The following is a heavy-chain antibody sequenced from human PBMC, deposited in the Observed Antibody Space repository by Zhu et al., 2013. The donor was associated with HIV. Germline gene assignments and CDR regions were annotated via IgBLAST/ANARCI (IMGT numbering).Heavy chain of an antibody. J-gene: IGHJ6*02. V-gene: IGHV1-46*01. CDR2: IDPSGGST. D-gene: IGHD5-12*01. Sequence: QVQLMQSGAEMKKPGASVKVSCKASGDTFTSQYMHWVRQAPGQGLEWVGTIDPSGGSTTYTQRFQGRVTMTRDRSTGTVYMELRSLRSDDTAVYYCARATRGYSGYDYRYYGMDVWGQGTTVTVSS. CDR1: GDTFTSQY. CDR3: ARATRGYSGYDYRYYGMDV.